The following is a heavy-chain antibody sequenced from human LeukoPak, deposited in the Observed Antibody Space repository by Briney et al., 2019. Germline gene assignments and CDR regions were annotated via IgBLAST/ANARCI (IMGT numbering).Heavy chain of an antibody. CDR2: ISGSGGST. J-gene: IGHJ4*02. CDR1: GFTFSSYW. V-gene: IGHV3-23*01. CDR3: ASGRWNDGIAK. D-gene: IGHD1-1*01. Sequence: GGSLRLSCAASGFTFSSYWMSWVRQAPGKGLGWVSAISGSGGSTYYADSVKGRFTISRDNSKNTLYLQMNSLRAEDTAVYYCASGRWNDGIAKWGQGTLVTVSS.